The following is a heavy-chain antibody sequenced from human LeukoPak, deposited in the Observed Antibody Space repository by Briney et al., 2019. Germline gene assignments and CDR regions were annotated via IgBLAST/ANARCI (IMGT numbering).Heavy chain of an antibody. Sequence: PGESLRLSCAASGFTFSSYSMNWVRQAPGKGLEWVSYISSSSSTIYYADSVKGRFTISSDVSKNALHLEMTSLRLEDTAIYYCARGTYSSGRCDVFDIWGQGTMVTVSS. V-gene: IGHV3-48*01. D-gene: IGHD3-22*01. J-gene: IGHJ3*02. CDR1: GFTFSSYS. CDR3: ARGTYSSGRCDVFDI. CDR2: ISSSSSTI.